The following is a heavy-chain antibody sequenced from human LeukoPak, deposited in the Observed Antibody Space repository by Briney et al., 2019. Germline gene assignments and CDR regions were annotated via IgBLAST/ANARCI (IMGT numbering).Heavy chain of an antibody. J-gene: IGHJ3*02. CDR2: IYYSGST. CDR3: ARQGARGSAGAFDI. V-gene: IGHV4-39*01. D-gene: IGHD3-10*01. Sequence: PSETLSLTCTVSGGSISSSSYYWGWIRQPPGKGLEWIGSIYYSGSTYYNPSLKSRATISVDTSKNQFSLKLSSVTAADTAVYYCARQGARGSAGAFDIWGQGTMVTVSS. CDR1: GGSISSSSYY.